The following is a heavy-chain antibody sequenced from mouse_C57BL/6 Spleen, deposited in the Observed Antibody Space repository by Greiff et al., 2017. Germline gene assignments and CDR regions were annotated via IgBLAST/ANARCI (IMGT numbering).Heavy chain of an antibody. Sequence: DVKLVESEGGLVQPGSSMKLSCTASGFTFSDYYMAWVRQVPEKGLEWVANINYDGSSTYYLDSLKSRFIISRDNAKNILYLQMSSLKSEDTATYYCARERDGYLFFDYWGQGTTLTVSS. D-gene: IGHD2-3*01. CDR1: GFTFSDYY. CDR3: ARERDGYLFFDY. CDR2: INYDGSST. V-gene: IGHV5-16*01. J-gene: IGHJ2*01.